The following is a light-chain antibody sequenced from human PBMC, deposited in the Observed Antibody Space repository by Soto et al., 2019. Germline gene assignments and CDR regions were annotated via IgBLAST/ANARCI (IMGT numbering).Light chain of an antibody. J-gene: IGKJ5*01. V-gene: IGKV1-39*01. CDR3: QQSYSTPIT. CDR2: ATS. Sequence: DIQMTQSPSSLSASVGDRVTITCQTSQYISSYLNWYQQKPGKAPQSLIYATSNLQSGVPSRFSGSGSGTDFTLTISSLQPEDFATYYCQQSYSTPITFGQGTRLEIQ. CDR1: QYISSY.